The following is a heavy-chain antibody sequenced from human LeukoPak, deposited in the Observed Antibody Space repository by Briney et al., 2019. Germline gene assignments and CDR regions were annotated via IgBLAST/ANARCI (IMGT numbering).Heavy chain of an antibody. CDR1: GFTFSSYV. D-gene: IGHD6-13*01. CDR2: ISYDGANK. CDR3: AKDSSSWYSVYYYYMDV. J-gene: IGHJ6*03. V-gene: IGHV3-30-3*01. Sequence: RGSLRLSCAASGFTFSSYVMHWVRQAPGKGLEWVALISYDGANKYYADSVKGRFTISRDNSKNTLYLQMNSLRAEDTAVYYCAKDSSSWYSVYYYYMDVWGKGTTVTISS.